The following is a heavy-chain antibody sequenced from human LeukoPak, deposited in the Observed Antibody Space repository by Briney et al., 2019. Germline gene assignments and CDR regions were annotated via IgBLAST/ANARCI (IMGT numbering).Heavy chain of an antibody. V-gene: IGHV3-23*01. CDR1: GFTFSNYA. J-gene: IGHJ4*02. D-gene: IGHD1-7*01. CDR3: AKGPYNWNYGAFDY. CDR2: FSGCGGST. Sequence: GGYLRLSCAASGFTFSNYALSWVRQAPGKGLECVSGFSGCGGSTSYADSVKGRFTISRDNSQNTVYLQMNSLRAEDTAVYYCAKGPYNWNYGAFDYWGQGTLVTVSS.